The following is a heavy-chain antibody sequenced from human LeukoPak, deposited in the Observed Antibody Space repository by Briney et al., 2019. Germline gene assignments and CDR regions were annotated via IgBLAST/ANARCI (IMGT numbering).Heavy chain of an antibody. D-gene: IGHD5-12*01. Sequence: QPGRSLRLSCAASGFTFDDYAMHWVRQAPGKGLEWVSGISWNSGSIGYADSVKGRFTISRDNAKNSLYLQMNSLRAEDTAVYYCARENSGYDSNSFFDYWGQGTLVTVSS. CDR2: ISWNSGSI. V-gene: IGHV3-9*01. CDR1: GFTFDDYA. J-gene: IGHJ4*02. CDR3: ARENSGYDSNSFFDY.